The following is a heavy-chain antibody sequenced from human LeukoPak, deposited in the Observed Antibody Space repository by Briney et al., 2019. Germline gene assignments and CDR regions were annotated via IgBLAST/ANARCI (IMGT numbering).Heavy chain of an antibody. CDR3: ASTIVVVPAYAFDI. CDR1: GFTFSSYG. Sequence: GGSLRLSCAASGFTFSSYGMHWVRQAPGKGLEWVAVIWYDGSNKYYADSVKGRFTISGDNSKNTLYLQMNSLRAEDTAVYYCASTIVVVPAYAFDIWGQGTMVTVSS. D-gene: IGHD2-2*01. V-gene: IGHV3-33*08. CDR2: IWYDGSNK. J-gene: IGHJ3*02.